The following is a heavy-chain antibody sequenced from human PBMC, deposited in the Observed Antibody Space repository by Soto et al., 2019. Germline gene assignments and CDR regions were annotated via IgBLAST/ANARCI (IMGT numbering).Heavy chain of an antibody. Sequence: PSETLSLTCSVSGVVTFSGSYYWSWIRQHPGKGLECLGYIFNSGSAYYNPSLKSRVTISIDTSKDEFSLTVNSVTAADTAVYFCARGYSGYDYNFDFWGQGISVTVS. J-gene: IGHJ4*02. D-gene: IGHD5-12*01. CDR2: IFNSGSA. CDR1: GVVTFSGSYY. V-gene: IGHV4-31*03. CDR3: ARGYSGYDYNFDF.